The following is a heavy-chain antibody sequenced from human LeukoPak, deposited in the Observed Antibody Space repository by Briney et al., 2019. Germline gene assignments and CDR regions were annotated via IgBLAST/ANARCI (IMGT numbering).Heavy chain of an antibody. Sequence: GGSLRLSCAASGFTFNTYWMHWVRQAPGKGLVWVSRINSDGSTTNYADSVKGRFTISRDNAKNTLYLQMNSLRAEDTGVYYCVRGKVGTDYWGQGTLVTVSS. CDR2: INSDGSTT. CDR1: GFTFNTYW. V-gene: IGHV3-74*01. CDR3: VRGKVGTDY. J-gene: IGHJ4*02.